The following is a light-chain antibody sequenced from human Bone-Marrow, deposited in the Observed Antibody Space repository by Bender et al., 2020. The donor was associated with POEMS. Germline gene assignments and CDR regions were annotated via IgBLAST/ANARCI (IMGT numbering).Light chain of an antibody. Sequence: NFMLTQPHSVSESPGKTVTISCTRSSGSIASNYVHWYQQRPGSSPPTIIYEYNQRPSGVPDRFSGSLDRSSNSASLTISRLKTDDEADCCCQSYGSSDYIFGTGTKVTVI. J-gene: IGLJ1*01. V-gene: IGLV6-57*01. CDR1: SGSIASNY. CDR2: EYN. CDR3: QSYGSSDYI.